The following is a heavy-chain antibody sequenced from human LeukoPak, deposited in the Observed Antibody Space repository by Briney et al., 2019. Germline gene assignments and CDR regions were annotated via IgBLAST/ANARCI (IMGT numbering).Heavy chain of an antibody. D-gene: IGHD5-12*01. CDR2: IKSKTDGGTT. J-gene: IGHJ4*02. CDR3: TTGSEGGYDYSFDY. V-gene: IGHV3-15*01. CDR1: GFTFSNAW. Sequence: GGSLRLSCAASGFTFSNAWMSWVRQAPGKGLEWVGRIKSKTDGGTTDYAAPVKGRFTISRDDSKNTLYLQMNSLKTEDAAVYYCTTGSEGGYDYSFDYWGQGTLVTVSS.